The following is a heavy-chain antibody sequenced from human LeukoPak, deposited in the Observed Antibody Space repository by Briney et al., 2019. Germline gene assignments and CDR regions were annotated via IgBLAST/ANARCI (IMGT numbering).Heavy chain of an antibody. J-gene: IGHJ4*02. Sequence: SETLSPTCTVSGGSIINDYWSWIRQPPGKGLEWIGLIYYSGSTKYNPSLESRVTISVDTSKNQFSLNLNSVTAADTAVYYCARHLRGVMTCFDYWGQGALVTVSS. V-gene: IGHV4-59*08. CDR1: GGSIINDY. CDR3: ARHLRGVMTCFDY. CDR2: IYYSGST. D-gene: IGHD2-21*02.